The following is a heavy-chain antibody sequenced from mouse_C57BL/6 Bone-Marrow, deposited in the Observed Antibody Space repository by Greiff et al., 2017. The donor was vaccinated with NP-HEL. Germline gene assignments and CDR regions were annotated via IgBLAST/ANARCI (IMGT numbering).Heavy chain of an antibody. D-gene: IGHD1-1*01. Sequence: VQLKEPGPELVKPGASVKISCKASGYSFTDYNMNWVKQSHGKGLEWIGVIYPDCGTTSYNQKFKGKATLTVDHSSSTAYMQLNSLTSEDSAVYYGARSGSYGSSDGGYVDVWGTGTTVTVSS. V-gene: IGHV1-39*01. CDR2: IYPDCGTT. J-gene: IGHJ1*03. CDR1: GYSFTDYN. CDR3: ARSGSYGSSDGGYVDV.